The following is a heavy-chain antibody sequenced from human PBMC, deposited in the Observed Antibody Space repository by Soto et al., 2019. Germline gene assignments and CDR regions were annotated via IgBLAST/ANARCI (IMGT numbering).Heavy chain of an antibody. CDR1: GGTISSWY. D-gene: IGHD1-26*01. Sequence: QVQLQESGPGLVKPSETLSLTCTVSGGTISSWYWSWIRQPPGKGLEWIGYIYYSGSTNCNTSLKSRVSISVDPSKNQFSLKLSSVTAADTAVYYCARRYGSAIDYWGQGTLVTVSS. CDR2: IYYSGST. V-gene: IGHV4-59*08. CDR3: ARRYGSAIDY. J-gene: IGHJ4*02.